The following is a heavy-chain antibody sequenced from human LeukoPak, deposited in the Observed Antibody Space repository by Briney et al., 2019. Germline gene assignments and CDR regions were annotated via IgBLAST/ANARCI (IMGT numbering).Heavy chain of an antibody. V-gene: IGHV6-1*01. CDR2: TYYRSKWYN. Sequence: SQTLSLTCAISGNSVSSNSAAWNWIRQSPSRGLEWLGRTYYRSKWYNDYAVSVKSRITINPDTSKNQFSLQLNSVTPEDTAVYYCARGDRVDSSSWYNWFDPWGQGTLVTVSS. J-gene: IGHJ5*02. CDR3: ARGDRVDSSSWYNWFDP. CDR1: GNSVSSNSAA. D-gene: IGHD6-13*01.